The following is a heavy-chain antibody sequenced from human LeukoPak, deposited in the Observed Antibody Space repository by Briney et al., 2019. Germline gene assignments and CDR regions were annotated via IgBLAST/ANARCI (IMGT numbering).Heavy chain of an antibody. V-gene: IGHV4-38-2*02. D-gene: IGHD4-17*01. Sequence: SETLSLTCTVSDYSISSGYHWGWIRQPPGKELEWIGSLYHSGSTNYNPSLKSRVTISVDKSETQFSLKLISVTAADTAVYYCARAPTYYADYTSAFDIWGQGTMVTVSS. CDR3: ARAPTYYADYTSAFDI. CDR2: LYHSGST. CDR1: DYSISSGYH. J-gene: IGHJ3*02.